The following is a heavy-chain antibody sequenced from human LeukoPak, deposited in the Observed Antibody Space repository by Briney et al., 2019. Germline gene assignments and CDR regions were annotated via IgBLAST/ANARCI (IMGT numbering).Heavy chain of an antibody. V-gene: IGHV4-61*02. Sequence: SETLSLTCTVSGGSISSGSYYWSWIRQPAGKGLEWIGRIYTSGSTNYNPSLKSRVTISVDTSKNQFSLKLSSVTAADAAVYYCARDSKGTAMADPAGYWYLDLWGRGTLVTVSS. D-gene: IGHD5-18*01. J-gene: IGHJ2*01. CDR2: IYTSGST. CDR1: GGSISSGSYY. CDR3: ARDSKGTAMADPAGYWYLDL.